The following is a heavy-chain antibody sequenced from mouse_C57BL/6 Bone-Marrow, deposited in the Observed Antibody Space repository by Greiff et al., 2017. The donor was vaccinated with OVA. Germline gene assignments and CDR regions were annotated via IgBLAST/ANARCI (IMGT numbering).Heavy chain of an antibody. CDR2: IWSGGST. CDR3: AKYGYYRYYAMDY. V-gene: IGHV2-4*01. CDR1: GFSLTSYG. D-gene: IGHD2-3*01. Sequence: VMLVESGPGLVQPSQSLSITCTVSGFSLTSYGVHWVRQPPGKGLEWLGVIWSGGSTDYNAAFISRLSISKDNSKSQVFFKMNSLQADDTAIYYCAKYGYYRYYAMDYWGQGTSVTVSS. J-gene: IGHJ4*01.